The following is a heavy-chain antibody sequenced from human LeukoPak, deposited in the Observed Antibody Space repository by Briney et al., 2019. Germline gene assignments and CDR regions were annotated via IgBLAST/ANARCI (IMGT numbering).Heavy chain of an antibody. D-gene: IGHD3-22*01. Sequence: GGSLRLSCAASGFSFSHYGMHWVRQAPGKGLEWVAVIWYDGSNKYYADFVKGRFTISRDNSKNTLFLQVNSLRAEDTAVYYCATYDSSGYYYYYGMDVWGQGTTVTVSS. J-gene: IGHJ6*02. CDR3: ATYDSSGYYYYYGMDV. V-gene: IGHV3-33*01. CDR1: GFSFSHYG. CDR2: IWYDGSNK.